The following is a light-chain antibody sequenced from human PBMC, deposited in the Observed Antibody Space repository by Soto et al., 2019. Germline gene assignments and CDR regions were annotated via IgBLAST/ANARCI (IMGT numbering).Light chain of an antibody. CDR1: QSVSSY. Sequence: EIVWTQSPATLSLSPGERATLSGRASQSVSSYLAWYQQKPGQAPRLLIYDASNRATGIPARFSGSGSGTDFTLTISSLEPEDFAVYYCQQSSNWPPITFGQGTRLEI. CDR3: QQSSNWPPIT. J-gene: IGKJ5*01. V-gene: IGKV3-11*01. CDR2: DAS.